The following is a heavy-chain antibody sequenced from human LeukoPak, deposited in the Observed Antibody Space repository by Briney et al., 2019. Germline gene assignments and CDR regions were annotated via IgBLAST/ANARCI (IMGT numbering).Heavy chain of an antibody. Sequence: SETLSLTCTVSGGSISSYYWSWIRQPPGKGLEWIGYIYYSGSTDYNPSLKSRVTISVDTSKNQFSLRLRSVTAADTAVYYCARVTGYMIEDYFDYWGQGTLVTVSS. D-gene: IGHD3-22*01. CDR1: GGSISSYY. V-gene: IGHV4-59*01. CDR2: IYYSGST. CDR3: ARVTGYMIEDYFDY. J-gene: IGHJ4*02.